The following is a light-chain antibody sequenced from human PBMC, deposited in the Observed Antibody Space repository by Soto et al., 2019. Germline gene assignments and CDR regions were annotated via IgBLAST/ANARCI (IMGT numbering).Light chain of an antibody. V-gene: IGKV1-5*03. CDR1: QSIRTW. CDR2: KAS. CDR3: QQYNSYAWT. Sequence: DIQMTQSPSTLSASVGDRVTITCRASQSIRTWLAWYQQKPGKAPKLLSYKASSLESGVPSRFSGSGSGKEFTLTISSLQPDEFATYYCQQYNSYAWTFGQGTKVEIK. J-gene: IGKJ1*01.